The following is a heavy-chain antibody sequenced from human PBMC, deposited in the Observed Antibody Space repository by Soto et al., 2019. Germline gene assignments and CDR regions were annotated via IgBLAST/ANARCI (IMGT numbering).Heavy chain of an antibody. D-gene: IGHD3-10*01. CDR3: ASKFGELLADAFDI. CDR2: IFHTGST. Sequence: SETLSLTCTVSRVSISDYFWSWIRQPPGKGLEWIGYIFHTGSTNYNPSLKSRVTISVDKSKNQFSLKLSSVTAADTAVYYCASKFGELLADAFDIWGQGATVTVSS. J-gene: IGHJ3*02. CDR1: RVSISDYF. V-gene: IGHV4-59*12.